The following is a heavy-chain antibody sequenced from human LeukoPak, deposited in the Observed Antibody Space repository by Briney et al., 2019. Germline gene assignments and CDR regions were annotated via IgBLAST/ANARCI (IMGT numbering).Heavy chain of an antibody. V-gene: IGHV3-30*04. CDR2: ISYDGSNK. D-gene: IGHD3-9*01. Sequence: PGGSLRLSCAASGFTFSSYAMHWVRQAPGKGLEGVAVISYDGSNKYYADSVKGRFTISRDNSKNTLYLQMNSLRAEDTAVYYCASEDSDWLLSAFYFDYWGQGTLVTVSS. J-gene: IGHJ4*02. CDR3: ASEDSDWLLSAFYFDY. CDR1: GFTFSSYA.